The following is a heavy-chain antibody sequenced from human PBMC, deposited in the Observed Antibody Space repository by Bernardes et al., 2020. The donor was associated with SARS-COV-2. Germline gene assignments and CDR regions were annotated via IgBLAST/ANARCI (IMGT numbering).Heavy chain of an antibody. Sequence: GSLRLSCVVSGFTVSGNHMTWVRQAPGKGLEWVSFIYSNGNTNYADSVKGRFTISRDNSRNTLYLQMNGLRAEDTAIYYCAKGDGAMVHFDYWGQGTLVTVSS. CDR2: IYSNGNT. J-gene: IGHJ4*02. D-gene: IGHD5-18*01. CDR1: GFTVSGNH. CDR3: AKGDGAMVHFDY. V-gene: IGHV3-53*01.